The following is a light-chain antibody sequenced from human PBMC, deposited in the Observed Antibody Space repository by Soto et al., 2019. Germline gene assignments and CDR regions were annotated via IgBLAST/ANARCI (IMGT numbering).Light chain of an antibody. Sequence: DIQITQAPSTLSASVGDRGTITCRASQSIISWSAWYQQKPGKATKLLIYTASSLESGVSSRFSGSGYGTDFTLSINNLQPDDFATYYCQQYNRLITFGQGTRLEIK. CDR1: QSIISW. J-gene: IGKJ5*01. V-gene: IGKV1-5*03. CDR3: QQYNRLIT. CDR2: TAS.